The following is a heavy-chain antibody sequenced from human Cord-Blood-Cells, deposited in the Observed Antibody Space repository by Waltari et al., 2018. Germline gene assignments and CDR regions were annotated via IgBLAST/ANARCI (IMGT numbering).Heavy chain of an antibody. D-gene: IGHD7-27*01. V-gene: IGHV4-34*01. J-gene: IGHJ4*02. Sequence: QVQLQQWGAGLLKPSETLSLTCAVYGGSFSGSYWRWIRQPPGKGLEWIGEINHSGSTNYNPSLKSRVTISVDTSKNQFSLKLSSVTAADTAVYYCARGRRSNWGSGGYDYWGQGTLVTVSS. CDR1: GGSFSGSY. CDR2: INHSGST. CDR3: ARGRRSNWGSGGYDY.